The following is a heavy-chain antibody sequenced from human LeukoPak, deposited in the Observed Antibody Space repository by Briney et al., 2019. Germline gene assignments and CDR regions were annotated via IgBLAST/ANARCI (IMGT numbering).Heavy chain of an antibody. D-gene: IGHD6-19*01. CDR2: ISSSSSYI. J-gene: IGHJ4*02. V-gene: IGHV3-21*01. CDR3: AGAVGAYYFDY. CDR1: GFTFSSYS. Sequence: PGGSLRLSCAASGFTFSSYSMNWVRQAPGKGLEWVSSISSSSSYIYYADSVKGRFTISRDNAKNSLYLQMNSLRAEDTAVYYCAGAVGAYYFDYWGQGTLVTVSS.